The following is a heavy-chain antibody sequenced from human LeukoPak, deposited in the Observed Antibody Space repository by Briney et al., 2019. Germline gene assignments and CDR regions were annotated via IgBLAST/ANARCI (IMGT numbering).Heavy chain of an antibody. CDR3: AGDYADYVGYFFFDY. D-gene: IGHD4-17*01. Sequence: GGSLRLSCAASGFTFNNYAMNWVRQAPGKGLEWVSSLSVGGETTYYADFAKGRFTISRDNSQNTLYLQMNSLRAEDTAVYYCAGDYADYVGYFFFDYWGQGTLVTVSS. J-gene: IGHJ4*02. V-gene: IGHV3-23*01. CDR2: LSVGGETT. CDR1: GFTFNNYA.